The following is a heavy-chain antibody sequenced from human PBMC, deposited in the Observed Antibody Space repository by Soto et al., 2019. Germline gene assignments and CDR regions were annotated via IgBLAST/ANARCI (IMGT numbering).Heavy chain of an antibody. J-gene: IGHJ5*02. CDR2: IDWVDDK. CDR3: ARIIDCGSGWEPDL. Sequence: SGPTLVKPTQTLTLTCTFSGFSLSTSGMCMSWIRQPPGKALEWLALIDWVDDKFYSTSLKTRLTISRDTSKNQVVLTMTNMDPVDTATFYCARIIDCGSGWEPDLWGQGTLVTVSS. CDR1: GFSLSTSGMC. D-gene: IGHD6-19*01. V-gene: IGHV2-70*01.